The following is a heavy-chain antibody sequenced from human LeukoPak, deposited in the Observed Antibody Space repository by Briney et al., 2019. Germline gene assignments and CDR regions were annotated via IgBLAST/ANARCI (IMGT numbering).Heavy chain of an antibody. Sequence: GGSLRLSCAASGFTFSSYWMSWVRQAPGKGLEWVANIKEDGSAKYYVDSVKGRFTISRDNAKNSLYLQMNNLSAEDTTVYYCVRDSPGYGAYDFDWGQGTLVTVSS. V-gene: IGHV3-7*01. CDR2: IKEDGSAK. J-gene: IGHJ4*02. CDR1: GFTFSSYW. CDR3: VRDSPGYGAYDFD. D-gene: IGHD5-12*01.